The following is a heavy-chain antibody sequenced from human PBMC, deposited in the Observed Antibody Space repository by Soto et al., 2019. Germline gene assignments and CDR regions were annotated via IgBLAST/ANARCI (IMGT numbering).Heavy chain of an antibody. CDR3: ASATVVAGTFDF. Sequence: EVQLVESGGGLVKPGGSLTLSCAGSGFAFRSYNMNWVRQPPGKGLEWVASISSGSNNIYYADSVKGRFTISRDNAKDSLYLQMDSLGAEDSAVYYCASATVVAGTFDFWGQGTLLTVSS. CDR2: ISSGSNNI. V-gene: IGHV3-21*01. D-gene: IGHD2-15*01. J-gene: IGHJ5*01. CDR1: GFAFRSYN.